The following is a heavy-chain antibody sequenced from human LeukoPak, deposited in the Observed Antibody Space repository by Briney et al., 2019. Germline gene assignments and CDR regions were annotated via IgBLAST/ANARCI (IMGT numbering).Heavy chain of an antibody. CDR1: GGTFSSYA. CDR2: IIPIFGTA. CDR3: ARVMGSGSEGYGMDV. D-gene: IGHD6-19*01. J-gene: IGHJ6*02. V-gene: IGHV1-69*05. Sequence: GALVKVSCKASGGTFSSYAISWVRQAPGQGLEWMGGIIPIFGTANYAQKFQGRVTMTRNTSISTAYMELSSLRSEDTAVYYCARVMGSGSEGYGMDVWGQGTTVTVSS.